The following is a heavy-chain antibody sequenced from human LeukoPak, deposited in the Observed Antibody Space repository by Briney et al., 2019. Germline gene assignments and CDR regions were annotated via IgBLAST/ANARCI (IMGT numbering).Heavy chain of an antibody. CDR2: IYTSGST. Sequence: PSETLSLTCTVSGGSISSYYWSWIRQPPGKGLEWIGYIYTSGSTNYNPSLKSRVTISVDTSKNQFSLKLSSVTAADTAVYYCARHPGSPSLNWFDPWGQGTLVTVSS. CDR1: GGSISSYY. V-gene: IGHV4-4*09. CDR3: ARHPGSPSLNWFDP. J-gene: IGHJ5*02. D-gene: IGHD2-2*01.